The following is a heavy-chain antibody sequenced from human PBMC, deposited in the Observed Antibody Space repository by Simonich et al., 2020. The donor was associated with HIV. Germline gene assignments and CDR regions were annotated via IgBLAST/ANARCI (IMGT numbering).Heavy chain of an antibody. D-gene: IGHD2-21*02. CDR3: ASCGGDCYHFDY. CDR1: GESLSGYY. Sequence: QVQLQQWGAGLLKPSETLSLICAVYGESLSGYYWSWIRQPPGNGLVWIGEINHSGSTHNNPSLKSRITISVDTSKNQFSLKLSSVTAADTAVYYCASCGGDCYHFDYWGQGTLVTVSS. J-gene: IGHJ4*02. V-gene: IGHV4-34*01. CDR2: INHSGST.